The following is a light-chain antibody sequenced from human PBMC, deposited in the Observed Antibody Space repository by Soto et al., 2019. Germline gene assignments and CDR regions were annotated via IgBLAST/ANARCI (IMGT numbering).Light chain of an antibody. J-gene: IGKJ4*01. CDR2: DAS. CDR3: QQRSNWPLT. Sequence: DIVLTQSPGTLSFSPAERSTLSFISSQSVSSSYLAWYQQKPGQAPRLLIYDASNRATGIPARFNGSGSGTDFTLTISSLEPEDFAVYYCQQRSNWPLTFGGGTKVDIK. V-gene: IGKV3D-20*02. CDR1: QSVSSSY.